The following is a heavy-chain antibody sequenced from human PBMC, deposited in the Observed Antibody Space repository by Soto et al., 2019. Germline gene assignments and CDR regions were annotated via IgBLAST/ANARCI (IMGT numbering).Heavy chain of an antibody. CDR1: GVTCSSYT. D-gene: IGHD3-9*01. J-gene: IGHJ4*02. Sequence: AVGSLRLSCAASGVTCSSYTMNLVRQAPGKGLEWVSYISSSSSTIYYEDSVKGRFTISRDNAKSLLYLQMNSLRAEDTAVYYCASICTTWPPDYFDYRGQGTLVTVSS. CDR3: ASICTTWPPDYFDY. CDR2: ISSSSSTI. V-gene: IGHV3-48*01.